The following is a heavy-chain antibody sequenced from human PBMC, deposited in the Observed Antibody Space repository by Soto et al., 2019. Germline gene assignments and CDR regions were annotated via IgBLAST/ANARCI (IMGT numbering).Heavy chain of an antibody. V-gene: IGHV1-46*01. CDR2: INPTGTMT. CDR1: GYTFTTYF. Sequence: RASVKVSCKASGYTFTTYFLHWVRQAPGQGLEWMGIINPTGTMTRYSERFQGRLIMTRDTSTSTDYMELSSLTSEDTAVYFCARDTGGDHDAFDIWGQGTMVTVSS. CDR3: ARDTGGDHDAFDI. J-gene: IGHJ3*02. D-gene: IGHD2-8*02.